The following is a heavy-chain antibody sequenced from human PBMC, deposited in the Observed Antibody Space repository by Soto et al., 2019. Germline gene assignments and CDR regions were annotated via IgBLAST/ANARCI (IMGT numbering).Heavy chain of an antibody. CDR1: GFSFSSSA. CDR3: VKDESINWYSGHFRH. Sequence: EVQLLESGGGLAQRGGSLRVSCVGSGFSFSSSAMSWVRQAPGKGLEWVSSISGSGGSTYYADSVKGRFAISRDNAKNSLHLQMNSLSAEDTAFYYCVKDESINWYSGHFRHWGQGTLVTVSS. V-gene: IGHV3-23*01. D-gene: IGHD6-13*01. J-gene: IGHJ1*01. CDR2: ISGSGGST.